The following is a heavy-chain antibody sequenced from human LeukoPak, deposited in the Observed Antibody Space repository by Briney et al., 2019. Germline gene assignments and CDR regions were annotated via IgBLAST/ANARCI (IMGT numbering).Heavy chain of an antibody. CDR3: ARDRGELGYCSGGSCYRPYYFDY. CDR1: GYTFTSYY. Sequence: ASVKVSCKASGYTFTSYYMHWVRQAPGQGLEWMGIINPSGGSTSYAQKFQGRVTMTRDTSTSTVYMELSSLRSEDTAVYYCARDRGELGYCSGGSCYRPYYFDYWGQGTLVTVSS. J-gene: IGHJ4*02. CDR2: INPSGGST. V-gene: IGHV1-46*01. D-gene: IGHD2-15*01.